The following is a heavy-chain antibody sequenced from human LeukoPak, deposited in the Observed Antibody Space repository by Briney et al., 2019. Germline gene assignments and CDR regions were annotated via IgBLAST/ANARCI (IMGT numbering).Heavy chain of an antibody. CDR1: GGSMTYYY. Sequence: ASETLSLTCTVSGGSMTYYYWTWIRQPPGKGLEWIGYIYYSGNTNYNPSLKSRVTISVDTSKNQFSLMLGSVTAADTAVFYCARQRGGYVDYWGQGTLVTVSS. CDR3: ARQRGGYVDY. D-gene: IGHD2-15*01. CDR2: IYYSGNT. J-gene: IGHJ4*02. V-gene: IGHV4-59*08.